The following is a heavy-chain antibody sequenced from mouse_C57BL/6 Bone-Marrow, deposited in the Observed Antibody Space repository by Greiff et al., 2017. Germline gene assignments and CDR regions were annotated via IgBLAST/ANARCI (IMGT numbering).Heavy chain of an antibody. CDR2: ISDGGSYT. D-gene: IGHD2-3*01. Sequence: EVQLVESGGGLVKPGGSLKLSCAASGFTFSSYAMSWVRQTPEKRLEWVATISDGGSYTYYPDNVKGRFTISRDNAKNNLYLQMSHLKSEDTAMYYCARDGDGYYAFADWGQGTLVTVSA. V-gene: IGHV5-4*01. J-gene: IGHJ3*01. CDR1: GFTFSSYA. CDR3: ARDGDGYYAFAD.